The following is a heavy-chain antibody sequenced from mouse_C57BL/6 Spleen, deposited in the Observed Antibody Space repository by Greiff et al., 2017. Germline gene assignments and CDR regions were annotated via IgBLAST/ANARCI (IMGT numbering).Heavy chain of an antibody. CDR3: ARKGNGNYPGYFDY. J-gene: IGHJ2*01. Sequence: QVQLQQPGAELVRPGTSVKLSCKASGYTFTSYWMHWVKQRPGQGLEWIGVIDPSDSYTNYNQKFKGKDTLTVDTSSSTAYMQLSSLTSEDSAVYYCARKGNGNYPGYFDYWGQGTTLTVSS. D-gene: IGHD2-1*01. V-gene: IGHV1-59*01. CDR2: IDPSDSYT. CDR1: GYTFTSYW.